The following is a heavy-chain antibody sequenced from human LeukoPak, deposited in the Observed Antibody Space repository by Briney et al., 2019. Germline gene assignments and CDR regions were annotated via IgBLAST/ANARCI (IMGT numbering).Heavy chain of an antibody. CDR1: GFPFNVQT. CDR3: ARHAGTTVTPIDY. V-gene: IGHV3-7*01. J-gene: IGHJ4*02. CDR2: MRQDGSEI. D-gene: IGHD4-17*01. Sequence: PGGSLRLSCAASGFPFNVQTMSWVRQAPGKGLDWVASMRQDGSEIYYVDSVKGRFTISRDNARNSLYLQMNSLRAEDTAIYYCARHAGTTVTPIDYWGQGTLVTVSS.